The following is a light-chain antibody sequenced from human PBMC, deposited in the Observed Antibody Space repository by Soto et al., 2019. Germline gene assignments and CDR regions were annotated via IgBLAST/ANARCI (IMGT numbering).Light chain of an antibody. J-gene: IGLJ1*01. CDR2: EVN. V-gene: IGLV2-8*01. CDR3: ASYAGSNNYV. CDR1: SSDVGGYNF. Sequence: QSALTQPPSASGSPGQSVTISCTGTSSDVGGYNFVSWYQHHPGKAPKLMIYEVNKRPSGVPDRFSGSKSGNTASLTVSGLQAVDEADYYCASYAGSNNYVFGTGTKLTVL.